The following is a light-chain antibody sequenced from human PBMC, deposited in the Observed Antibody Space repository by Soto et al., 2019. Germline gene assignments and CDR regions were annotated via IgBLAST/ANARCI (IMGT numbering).Light chain of an antibody. CDR3: QQSYNTPRT. CDR1: QNITTY. V-gene: IGKV1-39*01. CDR2: GAS. J-gene: IGKJ1*01. Sequence: DIQMTQFPSSLSASVGDIVTITCRASQNITTYLNWYQQRPGKAPKLLIYGASSLQSGVPSRFTGSGSGTDFTLTISSLQPEDFATYFCQQSYNTPRTFGQGTKVEIE.